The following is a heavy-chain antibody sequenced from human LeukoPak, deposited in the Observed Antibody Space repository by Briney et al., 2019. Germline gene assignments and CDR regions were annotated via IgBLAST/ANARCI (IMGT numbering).Heavy chain of an antibody. D-gene: IGHD5-12*01. CDR2: IKPDGRET. CDR1: GFTFSNYW. Sequence: GGSLRLSCAASGFTFSNYWMNWVRQAPGKGLEWVANIKPDGRETYYVDSVKGRFTISRDNAKNSLYLQMNSLRAEDTAVYYCAREPDYLNYMDVWGKGTTVTISS. J-gene: IGHJ6*03. V-gene: IGHV3-7*01. CDR3: AREPDYLNYMDV.